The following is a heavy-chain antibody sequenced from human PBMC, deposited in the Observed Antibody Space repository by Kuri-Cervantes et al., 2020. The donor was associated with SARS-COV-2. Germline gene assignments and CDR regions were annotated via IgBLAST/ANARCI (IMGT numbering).Heavy chain of an antibody. CDR3: AKDMSVVVVAATRADY. Sequence: GESLKISCAASGFTFGSYGMHWVRQAPGKGLEWVAVISYDGNNKYYADYVKGRFTISRDNSKNTLYLQMNSLRAEDTAVYYCAKDMSVVVVAATRADYWGQGTLVTVSS. D-gene: IGHD2-15*01. CDR1: GFTFGSYG. J-gene: IGHJ4*02. CDR2: ISYDGNNK. V-gene: IGHV3-30*18.